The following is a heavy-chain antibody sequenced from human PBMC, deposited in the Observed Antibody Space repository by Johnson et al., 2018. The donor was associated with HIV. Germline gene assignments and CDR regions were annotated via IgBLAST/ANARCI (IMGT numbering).Heavy chain of an antibody. J-gene: IGHJ3*02. Sequence: VQLLESGGGLIQPGGSLRLSCAASGFTVSSNYMSWVRQAPGKGLEWVSVIYSGGSTYYADSVKGRFTISRDNSKNTLYLQMNSLRAEDTAVYYCARDRPYYYGSGDAFDIWGQGTMVTVSS. D-gene: IGHD3-10*01. CDR1: GFTVSSNY. CDR3: ARDRPYYYGSGDAFDI. CDR2: IYSGGST. V-gene: IGHV3-53*01.